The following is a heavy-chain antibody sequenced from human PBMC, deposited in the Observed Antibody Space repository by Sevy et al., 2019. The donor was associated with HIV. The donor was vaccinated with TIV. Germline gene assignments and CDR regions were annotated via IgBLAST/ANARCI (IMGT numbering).Heavy chain of an antibody. V-gene: IGHV3-7*01. CDR3: AGGGFLSRY. D-gene: IGHD2-15*01. Sequence: GGALKLSCAASGFTFSDSWMAWVRQGPGKGLGGVANINQAGSDKYYVDSVRGRFTISRDNAKNSLYLQMNSLRVEDTALYYCAGGGFLSRYWGQGSLVTVSS. J-gene: IGHJ4*02. CDR2: INQAGSDK. CDR1: GFTFSDSW.